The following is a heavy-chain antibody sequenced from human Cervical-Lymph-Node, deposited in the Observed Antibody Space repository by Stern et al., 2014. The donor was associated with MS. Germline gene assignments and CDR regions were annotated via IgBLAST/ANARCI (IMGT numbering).Heavy chain of an antibody. J-gene: IGHJ4*02. V-gene: IGHV3-53*01. CDR2: ITNVGST. Sequence: EVQLVESGGGVIQPGGSLRLSCTASWFTVSRDYMPWVRQAPGKGLEWVSLITNVGSTFYTDSVKGRFTISRDDSKNTVYLHMTSLRAEDTAMYYCARDTSSPERSDWWGQGTLVTVSS. CDR1: WFTVSRDY. D-gene: IGHD1-1*01. CDR3: ARDTSSPERSDW.